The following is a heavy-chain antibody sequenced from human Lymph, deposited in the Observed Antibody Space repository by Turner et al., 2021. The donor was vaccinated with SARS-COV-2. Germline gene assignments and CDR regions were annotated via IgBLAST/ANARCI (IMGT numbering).Heavy chain of an antibody. D-gene: IGHD2-8*01. CDR2: IWYDGRNK. V-gene: IGHV3-33*01. CDR1: GFTFSNYG. CDR3: ARDLPLYGTNSDEYFQH. Sequence: QVQLVESGGGVVQPGRSLRLSCAASGFTFSNYGMPWVRQAPGKGLEWVVVIWYDGRNKYYAGPVKGRFTISRDNSKNTLYLQMNRLRAEDTAVYYCARDLPLYGTNSDEYFQHWGQGTLVTVSS. J-gene: IGHJ1*01.